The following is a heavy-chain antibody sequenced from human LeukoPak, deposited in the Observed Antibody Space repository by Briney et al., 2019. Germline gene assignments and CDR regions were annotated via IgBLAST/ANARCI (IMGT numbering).Heavy chain of an antibody. CDR3: AREGGGYSYGPA. D-gene: IGHD5-18*01. V-gene: IGHV3-48*03. J-gene: IGHJ5*02. Sequence: GGSLRLSRAASGFTFSSYEMNWVRQAPGKGLEWVSYISSSGSTIYYADSVKGRFTISRDNAKNSLYLQMNSLRAEDTAVYYCAREGGGYSYGPAWGQGTLVTVSS. CDR1: GFTFSSYE. CDR2: ISSSGSTI.